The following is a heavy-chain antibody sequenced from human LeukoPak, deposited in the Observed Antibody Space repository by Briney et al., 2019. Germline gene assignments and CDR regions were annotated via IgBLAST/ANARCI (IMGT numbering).Heavy chain of an antibody. CDR1: GGSIRSYY. V-gene: IGHV4-59*01. J-gene: IGHJ5*02. CDR2: IYYSGNT. CDR3: ARGAGYCGGDCYLNWFDP. Sequence: KPSETLSLTCTVSGGSIRSYYWSWIRQPPGKGLEWIGYIYYSGNTNYNPSLKSRVTISVDTSKNQFSLKLSSVTAADTAVYYCARGAGYCGGDCYLNWFDPWGQGTLVTVSS. D-gene: IGHD2-21*02.